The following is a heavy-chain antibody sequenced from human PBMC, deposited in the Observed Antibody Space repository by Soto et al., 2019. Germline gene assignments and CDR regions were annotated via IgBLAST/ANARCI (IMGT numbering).Heavy chain of an antibody. V-gene: IGHV1-69*13. Sequence: SVKVSCKASGVTFSSYAISWVRQAPVQGLEWMGWIIPIFGTANYAQKFQGRVTITAEESTSTAYMELSSLRSEDTAVYYCARGLTYYDFWSGYRSLNWFDPWGQGTLVPVS. CDR2: IIPIFGTA. CDR1: GVTFSSYA. CDR3: ARGLTYYDFWSGYRSLNWFDP. J-gene: IGHJ5*02. D-gene: IGHD3-3*01.